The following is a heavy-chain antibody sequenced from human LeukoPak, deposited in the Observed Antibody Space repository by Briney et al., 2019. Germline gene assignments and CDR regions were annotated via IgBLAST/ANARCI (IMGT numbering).Heavy chain of an antibody. J-gene: IGHJ3*02. Sequence: GGSLRLSCAASGFTFSSDSMSWVRQAPGKGLEWVSPIRGIGGITYYADAVKDRFTISRNNSMNTLYLQMNSLRAEDTAVYYCAKVSLRYFDHGGGAFDIWGQGTMVTVSS. V-gene: IGHV3-23*01. D-gene: IGHD3-9*01. CDR3: AKVSLRYFDHGGGAFDI. CDR2: IRGIGGIT. CDR1: GFTFSSDS.